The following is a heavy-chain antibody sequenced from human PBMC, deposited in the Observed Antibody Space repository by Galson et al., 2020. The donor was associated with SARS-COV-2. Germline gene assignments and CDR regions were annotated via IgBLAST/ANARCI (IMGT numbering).Heavy chain of an antibody. CDR3: ARDWRVAAAEPFDY. D-gene: IGHD6-13*01. Sequence: ASVKVSCKASGYTFTSYGISRVRQAPGQGREGMGWISAYNGNTKHAQKLQGRVTMTTDTSTSTAYMELRSLRSDDTAVYYCARDWRVAAAEPFDYWGQGTLVTVSS. CDR2: ISAYNGNT. V-gene: IGHV1-18*04. J-gene: IGHJ4*02. CDR1: GYTFTSYG.